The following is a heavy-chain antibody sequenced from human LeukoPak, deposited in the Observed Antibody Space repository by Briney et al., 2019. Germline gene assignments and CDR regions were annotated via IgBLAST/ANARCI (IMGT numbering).Heavy chain of an antibody. CDR2: IYAGDSDT. Sequence: GASLKSSCKDSGYSFTSYWIGWLRQLPGEGLGWMGIIYAGDSDTRYSPSFQGQVTISADKSISTAYLQWSSLKASDTAMYYCASSIFYGMDVWGQGTTVTVSS. V-gene: IGHV5-51*01. CDR1: GYSFTSYW. D-gene: IGHD3-3*01. CDR3: ASSIFYGMDV. J-gene: IGHJ6*02.